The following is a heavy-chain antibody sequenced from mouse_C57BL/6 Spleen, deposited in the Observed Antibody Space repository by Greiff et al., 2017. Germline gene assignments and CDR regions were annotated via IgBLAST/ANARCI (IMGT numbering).Heavy chain of an antibody. J-gene: IGHJ1*03. CDR3: ARSCDV. CDR1: GYTFTSYW. Sequence: VKLQQPGAELVRPGTSVKLSCKASGYTFTSYWMHWVKQRPGQGLEWIGVIDPSDSYTNYNQKFKGKATLTVDTSSSTAYMQLSSLTSEDSAVYYCARSCDVWGTGTTVTVSS. CDR2: IDPSDSYT. V-gene: IGHV1-59*01.